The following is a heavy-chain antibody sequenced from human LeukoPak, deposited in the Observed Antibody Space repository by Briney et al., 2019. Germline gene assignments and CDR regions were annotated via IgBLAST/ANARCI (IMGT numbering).Heavy chain of an antibody. D-gene: IGHD4-23*01. V-gene: IGHV4-4*07. CDR3: ARRRNYGGNSGGLDY. CDR1: GGFISSHY. Sequence: SEALSLTCTVSGGFISSHYWSWIRQSAGKGLEWIGHIYTTGTTNYNPSLTSRVTMSVDTSKNQFSLKLTSVAAADTAVYYCARRRNYGGNSGGLDYWGQGTLVTVSS. CDR2: IYTTGTT. J-gene: IGHJ4*02.